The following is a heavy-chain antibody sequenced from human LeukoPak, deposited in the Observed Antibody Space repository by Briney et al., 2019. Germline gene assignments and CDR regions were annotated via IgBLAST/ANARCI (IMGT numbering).Heavy chain of an antibody. V-gene: IGHV1-18*01. CDR3: PRDLASFFP. CDR1: RYTFTSYG. CDR2: ISSYNGNT. J-gene: IGHJ5*02. D-gene: IGHD3-3*02. Sequence: SVNDSRMSSRYTFTSYGISWVRQPPAQELEWMGWISSYNGNTNYAQKLQGRVTMTTDTPTSTAYMAPNRQISNRRSVYNFPRDLASFFPGGQGTLVTVSS.